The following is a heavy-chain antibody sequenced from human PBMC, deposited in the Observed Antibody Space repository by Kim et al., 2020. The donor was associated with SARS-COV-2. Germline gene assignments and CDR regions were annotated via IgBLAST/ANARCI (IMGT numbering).Heavy chain of an antibody. V-gene: IGHV1-69*13. CDR2: IIPIFGTA. D-gene: IGHD3-9*01. CDR1: GGTFSSYA. CDR3: ARAGDYDILTGYPRLDAFDI. Sequence: SVKVSCKASGGTFSSYAISWVRQAPGQGLEWMGGIIPIFGTANYAQKFQGRVTITADESTSTAYMELSSLRSEDTAVYYCARAGDYDILTGYPRLDAFDIWGQRTMVTVSS. J-gene: IGHJ3*02.